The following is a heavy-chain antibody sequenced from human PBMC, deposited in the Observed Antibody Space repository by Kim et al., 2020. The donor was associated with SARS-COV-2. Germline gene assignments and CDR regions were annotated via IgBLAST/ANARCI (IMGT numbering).Heavy chain of an antibody. V-gene: IGHV3-9*01. Sequence: GGSLRLSCAASGCWFDDYAMYWVRHSPGRGLEWIAGINWNSAKIAYADSVKGRFTISRDDAKKSRFLEMSSLRSDDTGVYFCGKDGGRPVAYWDVVSWC. CDR1: GCWFDDYA. CDR2: INWNSAKI. CDR3: GKDGGRPVAYWDVVS. J-gene: IGHJ5*01. D-gene: IGHD2-8*02.